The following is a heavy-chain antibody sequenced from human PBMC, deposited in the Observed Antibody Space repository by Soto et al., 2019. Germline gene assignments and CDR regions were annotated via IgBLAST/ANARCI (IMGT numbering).Heavy chain of an antibody. CDR3: AKDAPGSGWLSDY. Sequence: PGGSLRLSCAASGFTFRIYAMSWVCQAPGKGLEWVSTISGNGGTSYADFVRGRFTISRDNSKNTLYLQMNSLRAEDTAVYYCAKDAPGSGWLSDYWGQGTLVTVSS. CDR1: GFTFRIYA. J-gene: IGHJ4*02. CDR2: ISGNGGT. V-gene: IGHV3-23*01. D-gene: IGHD3-22*01.